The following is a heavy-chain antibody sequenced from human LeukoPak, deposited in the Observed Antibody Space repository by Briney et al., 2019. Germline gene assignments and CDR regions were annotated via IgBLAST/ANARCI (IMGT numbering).Heavy chain of an antibody. CDR1: GFTYSSYE. CDR2: ISTSGSTI. J-gene: IGHJ4*02. D-gene: IGHD6-13*01. CDR3: ATSRGSWPDYFDY. Sequence: GGSLRLSCAASGFTYSSYEMNWVRQAPGKGLDWVSYISTSGSTIYYADSVKGRFTISRDNAKNSLYLQMNSLRAEDTAVYYCATSRGSWPDYFDYWGQGTLVTVSS. V-gene: IGHV3-48*03.